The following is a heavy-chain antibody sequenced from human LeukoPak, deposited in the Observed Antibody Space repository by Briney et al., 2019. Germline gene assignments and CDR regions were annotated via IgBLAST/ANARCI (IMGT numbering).Heavy chain of an antibody. J-gene: IGHJ6*03. CDR2: IRSKANSYAT. D-gene: IGHD1-26*01. Sequence: GGSLRLSCAASGFTFSGSAMHWVRQASGKGLEWVGRIRSKANSYATAYAASVKGRFTISRDDSKNTAYLQMNSLKTEDTAVYYCTRRNDGGGSYYYYYYMDVWGKGTTVTVSS. CDR3: TRRNDGGGSYYYYYYMDV. V-gene: IGHV3-73*01. CDR1: GFTFSGSA.